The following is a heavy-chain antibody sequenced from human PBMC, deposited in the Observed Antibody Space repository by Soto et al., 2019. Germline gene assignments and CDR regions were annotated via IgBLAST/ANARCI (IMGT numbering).Heavy chain of an antibody. CDR3: AKSSGDYRDYYYYYMDV. D-gene: IGHD4-17*01. J-gene: IGHJ6*03. CDR2: VSGSGDST. V-gene: IGHV3-23*01. Sequence: EVQLLESGGGLVQPGGSLRLSCAASGFIFSNYAMTWVRQAPGKGLEWVSTVSGSGDSTYSADSVKGRFTFSRDNSKNTLYAQMNSLRAEDTAVYYCAKSSGDYRDYYYYYMDVWGKGTTVTVSS. CDR1: GFIFSNYA.